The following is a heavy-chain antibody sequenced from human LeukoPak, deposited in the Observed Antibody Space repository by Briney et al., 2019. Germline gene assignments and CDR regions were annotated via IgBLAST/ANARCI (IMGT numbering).Heavy chain of an antibody. D-gene: IGHD2-2*01. Sequence: GGSLRLSCAASGFTLSTFDMNWVRQAPGKGLEWVSSISTSSCYIYYRDSVKGRFTISRDDAKNSLYLQMNSLTVEDTAVYYCARADCSGSTCYLRHSWFDPWGQGTLVTVSS. CDR1: GFTLSTFD. CDR2: ISTSSCYI. J-gene: IGHJ5*02. CDR3: ARADCSGSTCYLRHSWFDP. V-gene: IGHV3-21*06.